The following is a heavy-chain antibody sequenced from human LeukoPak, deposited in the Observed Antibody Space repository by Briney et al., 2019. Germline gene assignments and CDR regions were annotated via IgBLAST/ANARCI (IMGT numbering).Heavy chain of an antibody. D-gene: IGHD4-17*01. Sequence: GGSLRLSCAASGFTFSTYSMNWVRQAPGKGLEWVSSISSSSSYIYYADSVKGRFTISRDNAKNSQYLQMNSLRAEDTAVYYCARASTATESDEFDYWGQGTLVTVSS. J-gene: IGHJ4*02. CDR1: GFTFSTYS. V-gene: IGHV3-21*01. CDR3: ARASTATESDEFDY. CDR2: ISSSSSYI.